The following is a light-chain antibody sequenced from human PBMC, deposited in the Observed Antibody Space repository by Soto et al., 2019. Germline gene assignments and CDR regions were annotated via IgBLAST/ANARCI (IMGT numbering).Light chain of an antibody. J-gene: IGLJ1*01. V-gene: IGLV2-8*01. CDR1: SSDVGGYNF. Sequence: QSALTQPPSSSGSPGQSVTISCTGTSSDVGGYNFVSWYQHFPGKAPKLIIYEVTRRPSGVPDRLSGSKSGNTASPTVSGLQPDDEADYYCSSYGGSNNFVFGAGTKVTVL. CDR3: SSYGGSNNFV. CDR2: EVT.